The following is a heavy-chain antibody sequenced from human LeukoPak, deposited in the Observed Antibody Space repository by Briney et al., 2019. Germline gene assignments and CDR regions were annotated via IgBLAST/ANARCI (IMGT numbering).Heavy chain of an antibody. CDR1: GGSISSGGYY. V-gene: IGHV4-31*03. Sequence: SETLSLTCTVSGGSISSGGYYWSWIRQHPGKGLEWIGYIYYSGSTYYNPSLKSRVTISVDTSKNQFSLKLSSVTAADTAVYYCARGNAQYDAIDIWGQGTMVTVSS. CDR2: IYYSGST. CDR3: ARGNAQYDAIDI. J-gene: IGHJ3*02. D-gene: IGHD4-11*01.